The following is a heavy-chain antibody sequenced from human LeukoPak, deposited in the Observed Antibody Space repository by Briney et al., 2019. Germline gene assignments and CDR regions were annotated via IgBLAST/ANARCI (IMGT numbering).Heavy chain of an antibody. CDR2: INHSAST. CDR1: GGSFSGYY. D-gene: IGHD6-19*01. V-gene: IGHV4-34*01. CDR3: SRALPPARQSYYYSGMDV. Sequence: SETLSLTCAVYGGSFSGYYWSWLRQPPAKGLEWLGEINHSASTNYNPSLQSRVTISTHTSKHQFSLHLTPVTAADLAVHSCSRALPPARQSYYYSGMDVSGQGTTVTVSS. J-gene: IGHJ6*02.